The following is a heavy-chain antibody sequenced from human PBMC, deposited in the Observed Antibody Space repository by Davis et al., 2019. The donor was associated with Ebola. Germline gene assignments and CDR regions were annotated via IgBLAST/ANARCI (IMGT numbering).Heavy chain of an antibody. CDR1: GDTFTSSW. CDR2: IYSVDSDT. CDR3: ARRDFAAAGIGDYYGMDV. D-gene: IGHD6-13*01. V-gene: IGHV5-51*01. J-gene: IGHJ6*02. Sequence: GESLKISCKGSGDTFTSSWIGWVRQMPGRGLEWMGIIYSVDSDTRYSPSFQGQVTISADKSISTAYLQWSSLKASDTAMYYCARRDFAAAGIGDYYGMDVWGQGTTVTVSS.